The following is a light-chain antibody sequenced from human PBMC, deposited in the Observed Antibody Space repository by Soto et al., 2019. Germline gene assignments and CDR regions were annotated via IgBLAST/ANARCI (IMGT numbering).Light chain of an antibody. CDR2: DAS. Sequence: DIQMTQSPSTLSASVGDRVTITCRASQSISSWLAWYQQKPGKXPXXLIYDASSLESGVPSRFSGSGSGTEFTLTISSLQPDDFATDYCQQYNSYSTFGQGTKVDIK. CDR1: QSISSW. CDR3: QQYNSYST. J-gene: IGKJ1*01. V-gene: IGKV1-5*01.